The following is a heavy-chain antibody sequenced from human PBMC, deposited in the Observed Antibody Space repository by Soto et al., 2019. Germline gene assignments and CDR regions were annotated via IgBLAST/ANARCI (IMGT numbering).Heavy chain of an antibody. Sequence: EVQLLESGGDLVQPGGSLRLSCVASGLTFSNDDLSWVRQASGKGLEWVSAITAGGFNTSYEDSVKGRFTISRNNSKNTLYLQMNSLRAEDTAVYYCAKNIGGVSGYANFDYWGQGTLVTVSS. J-gene: IGHJ4*02. CDR2: ITAGGFNT. CDR1: GLTFSNDD. D-gene: IGHD5-12*01. CDR3: AKNIGGVSGYANFDY. V-gene: IGHV3-23*01.